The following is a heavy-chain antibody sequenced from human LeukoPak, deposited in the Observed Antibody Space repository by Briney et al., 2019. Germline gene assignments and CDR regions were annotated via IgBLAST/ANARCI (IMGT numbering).Heavy chain of an antibody. V-gene: IGHV3-21*01. CDR3: ATNLYDILTGPPGY. CDR2: ISSSSSYI. J-gene: IGHJ4*02. D-gene: IGHD3-9*01. Sequence: PGGSLRLSCAASGFTFSSYSMNWVRQAPGKGLEWVSSISSSSSYIYYADSVKGRFTISRDNAKNSLYLQMNSLRAEDTAVYYCATNLYDILTGPPGYWGQGTLVTVSS. CDR1: GFTFSSYS.